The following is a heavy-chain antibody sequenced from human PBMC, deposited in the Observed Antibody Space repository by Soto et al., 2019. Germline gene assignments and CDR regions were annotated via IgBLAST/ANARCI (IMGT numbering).Heavy chain of an antibody. D-gene: IGHD3-3*01. CDR3: ARLAYYDFWGGYYTTWGYFDY. V-gene: IGHV3-30-3*01. J-gene: IGHJ4*02. CDR2: ISYDGSNK. Sequence: QVQLVESGGGVVQPGRSLRLSCAASGFTFSSYAMHWVRQAPGKGLEWVAVISYDGSNKYYADSVKGRFTISRDNSKNTLYLQMNCLRADDTAVYYCARLAYYDFWGGYYTTWGYFDYWGQGTLVTVSS. CDR1: GFTFSSYA.